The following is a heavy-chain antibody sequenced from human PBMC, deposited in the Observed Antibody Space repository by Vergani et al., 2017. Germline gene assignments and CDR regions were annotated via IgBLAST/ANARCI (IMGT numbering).Heavy chain of an antibody. CDR2: IIPILGIA. CDR3: ARQRITMVRGVINDYYYMDV. J-gene: IGHJ6*03. V-gene: IGHV1-69*04. Sequence: QVQLVQSGAEVKKPGSSVKVSCKASGGTFSSYAISWVRQAPGQGLEWMGRIIPILGIANYAQKFQGRVTITADKSTGTAYMELSSLGSEDTAVYYCARQRITMVRGVINDYYYMDVWGKGTTVTVSS. CDR1: GGTFSSYA. D-gene: IGHD3-10*01.